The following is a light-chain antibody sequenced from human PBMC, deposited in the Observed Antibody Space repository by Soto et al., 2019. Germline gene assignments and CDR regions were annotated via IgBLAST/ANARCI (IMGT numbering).Light chain of an antibody. V-gene: IGKV1-5*01. CDR2: TAS. J-gene: IGKJ5*01. CDR1: QSISSW. Sequence: DIQMTQSPSILSASVGDRVTITCRASQSISSWLAWYQQKPGKAPNLLIYTASTLQSGVPSRFSGSGSGTDFTLTISCLQSEDFATYYCQQYYNYPITFGQGTRLEIK. CDR3: QQYYNYPIT.